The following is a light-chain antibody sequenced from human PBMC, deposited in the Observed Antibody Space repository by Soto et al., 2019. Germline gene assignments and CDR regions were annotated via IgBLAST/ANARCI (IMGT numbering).Light chain of an antibody. CDR1: QSVSNN. CDR3: QQYNNWPPWT. V-gene: IGKV3-15*01. J-gene: IGKJ1*01. Sequence: IVMTQSPTTLSVSPGERATLSCRASQSVSNNLAWYQHKPGQAPRLLIYGASARATGIPARFSGSGSGTEFTLTISSLQSEDFAVYYCQQYNNWPPWTFGQGTKVEIK. CDR2: GAS.